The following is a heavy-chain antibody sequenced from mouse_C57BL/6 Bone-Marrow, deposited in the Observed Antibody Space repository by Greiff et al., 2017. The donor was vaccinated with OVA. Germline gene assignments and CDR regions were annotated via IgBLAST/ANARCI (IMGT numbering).Heavy chain of an antibody. D-gene: IGHD1-1*01. J-gene: IGHJ1*03. CDR1: EYEFPSHD. Sequence: EVKLVESGGGLVQPGESLKLSCESNEYEFPSHDMSWVRKTPEKRLELVAAINSDGGSTYYPDTMERRFIISRDNTKKTLYLQMSSLRSEDTSLYYCARLSKGSSFWYFDVWGTGTTVTVSS. CDR3: ARLSKGSSFWYFDV. V-gene: IGHV5-2*01. CDR2: INSDGGST.